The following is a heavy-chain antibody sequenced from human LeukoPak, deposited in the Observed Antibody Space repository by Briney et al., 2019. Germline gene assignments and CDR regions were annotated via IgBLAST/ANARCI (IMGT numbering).Heavy chain of an antibody. CDR1: GFTFSSYA. CDR2: IYSGGGR. J-gene: IGHJ3*02. CDR3: ASLFGIGTVTGTGTFDI. V-gene: IGHV3-53*01. Sequence: GRSLRLSCAASGFTFSSYAMHWVRQAPGKGLEWVAVIYSGGGRNYADSVKGRFTISRDNSKNTVYLQMNSLRAEDTAVYYCASLFGIGTVTGTGTFDIWGQGTMVTVSS. D-gene: IGHD6-19*01.